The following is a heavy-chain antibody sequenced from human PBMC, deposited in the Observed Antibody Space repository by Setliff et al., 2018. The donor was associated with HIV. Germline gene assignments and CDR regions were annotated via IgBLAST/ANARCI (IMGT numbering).Heavy chain of an antibody. J-gene: IGHJ4*02. CDR1: GFTFNYFW. V-gene: IGHV3-7*01. CDR3: GRGSGYLTEY. Sequence: PGESLKISCAASGFTFNYFWMSWVRQAPGKGLEWVANIKQDGSEKNYVDSVKGRFTISRDNSKSSVDLQMSSLRAEDTAVYYCGRGSGYLTEYWGQGALVTVSS. D-gene: IGHD5-18*01. CDR2: IKQDGSEK.